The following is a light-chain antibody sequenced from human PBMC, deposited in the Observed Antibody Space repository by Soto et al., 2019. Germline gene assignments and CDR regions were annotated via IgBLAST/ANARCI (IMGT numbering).Light chain of an antibody. Sequence: QSVLTQPPSVSGAPGQRVTISCTGSSSNFGAGYDVHWYQQFPGTAPKLLIYNNNNRPSGVPDRFSGSKSGTSASLAITGLQAEDEADYHCQSYDSSLTNAVFGGGTKLTVL. CDR3: QSYDSSLTNAV. J-gene: IGLJ2*01. CDR1: SSNFGAGYD. V-gene: IGLV1-40*01. CDR2: NNN.